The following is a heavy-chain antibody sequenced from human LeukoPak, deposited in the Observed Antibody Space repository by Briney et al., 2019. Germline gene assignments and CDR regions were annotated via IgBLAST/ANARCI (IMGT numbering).Heavy chain of an antibody. CDR3: ASLRGYYDSSGYYYFDY. CDR2: IYSSGST. J-gene: IGHJ4*02. CDR1: GGSISGYY. V-gene: IGHV4-4*07. D-gene: IGHD3-22*01. Sequence: SETLSLTCSVSGGSISGYYWSWIRQPAGKGLEWIGRIYSSGSTRYSPSFESRVTISVDKSKNQFSLKLSSVTAADTAVYYCASLRGYYDSSGYYYFDYWGQGTLVTVSS.